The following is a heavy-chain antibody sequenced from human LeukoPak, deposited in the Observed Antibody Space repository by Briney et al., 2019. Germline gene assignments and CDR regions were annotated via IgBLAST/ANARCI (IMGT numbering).Heavy chain of an antibody. CDR1: GFTFSSYG. D-gene: IGHD4-17*01. V-gene: IGHV3-30*03. CDR2: ISYDGSNK. CDR3: ATTVPYY. Sequence: PGGSLRLSCAASGFTFSSYGMHWVRQAPGKGLEWVAVISYDGSNKYYADSVKGRFTISRDNSKNTLYLQMNSLRAEDTAVYYCATTVPYYWGQGTLVTVSS. J-gene: IGHJ4*02.